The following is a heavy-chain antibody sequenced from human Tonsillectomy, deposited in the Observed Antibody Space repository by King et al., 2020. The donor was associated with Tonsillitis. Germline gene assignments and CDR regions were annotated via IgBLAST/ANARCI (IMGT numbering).Heavy chain of an antibody. V-gene: IGHV2-70*01. CDR3: ARISGTHSRSSDFYFDY. J-gene: IGHJ4*02. D-gene: IGHD6-6*01. CDR2: VDWDDDK. CDR1: GFSLTTEGMC. Sequence: TLKESGPALIKPTQTLTLTCTFSGFSLTTEGMCVSWIRQPPGKALEWLALVDWDDDKYYSPSLKTRLSIAKDTSKDQVVLTMTNMDPADTGTYYCARISGTHSRSSDFYFDYWGQGALVTVSS.